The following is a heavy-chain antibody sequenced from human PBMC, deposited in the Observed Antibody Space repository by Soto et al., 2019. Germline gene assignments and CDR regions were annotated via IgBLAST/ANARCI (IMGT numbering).Heavy chain of an antibody. D-gene: IGHD6-13*01. V-gene: IGHV3-9*01. Sequence: GGSLRLSCSASGFSFGAFAMHWVRQVPGKGLEWVSGISWNSVFVNYAESVEGRFTTSRDNAKASVHLQMNSLRAEDTAVYYCAKAGGAAGTVDYFDYWGQGTLVTVSS. J-gene: IGHJ4*02. CDR1: GFSFGAFA. CDR3: AKAGGAAGTVDYFDY. CDR2: ISWNSVFV.